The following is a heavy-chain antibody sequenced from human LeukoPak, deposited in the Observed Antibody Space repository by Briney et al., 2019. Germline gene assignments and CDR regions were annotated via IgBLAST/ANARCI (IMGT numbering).Heavy chain of an antibody. V-gene: IGHV3-23*01. D-gene: IGHD3-10*01. CDR1: GFTFSSYA. CDR2: ISGSGGST. CDR3: AKGVYYYGSGSYYGPEGALDY. Sequence: AGGSLRLSCAASGFTFSSYAMSWVRQAPGKGLEWVSAISGSGGSTYYADSVKGRFTISRDNSKNTLYLQMNSLRAEDTAVYYCAKGVYYYGSGSYYGPEGALDYWGQGTLVTVCS. J-gene: IGHJ4*02.